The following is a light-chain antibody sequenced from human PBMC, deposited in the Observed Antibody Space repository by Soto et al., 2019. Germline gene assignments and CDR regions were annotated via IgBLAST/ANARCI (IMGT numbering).Light chain of an antibody. V-gene: IGLV4-69*01. CDR1: SGHSNFA. Sequence: QLVLTQSPSASASLGASVKLTCTLNSGHSNFAIAWLQQQPDRGPRYLMKVNTDGSHDKGDGIPDRFSGSTSGAERYLTISSLQSEDEADYYCQTWGTGTHVVFGGGTKLTVL. CDR2: VNTDGSH. CDR3: QTWGTGTHVV. J-gene: IGLJ2*01.